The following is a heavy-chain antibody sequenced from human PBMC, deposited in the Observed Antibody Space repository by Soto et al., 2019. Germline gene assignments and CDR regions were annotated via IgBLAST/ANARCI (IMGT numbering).Heavy chain of an antibody. CDR2: IWFDGSNK. CDR1: GSIFTGYG. V-gene: IGHV3-33*01. Sequence: GGSLRLSCAASGSIFTGYGMHWVRQAPGKGLEWVAVIWFDGSNKYYADSVKGRFTISRDNSKNMLYLQMNSLRVEDTAVYYCGIYGIGGTTLRGDLGYWGQGTLVSVSS. CDR3: GIYGIGGTTLRGDLGY. D-gene: IGHD1-1*01. J-gene: IGHJ4*02.